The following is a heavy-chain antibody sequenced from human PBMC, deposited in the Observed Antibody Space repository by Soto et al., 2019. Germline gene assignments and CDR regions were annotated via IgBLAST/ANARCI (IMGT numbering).Heavy chain of an antibody. V-gene: IGHV3-23*01. Sequence: TGGSLRLSCAASEFSFDDYAMSWVRQAPGKGLEWVSSITYTGVSTYYADSVKGRFTISRDNSRNTLFLQMNSLRAEDTAVYYCARVKAGLVSSWYDYYYYGMDFWGQGTTVTVSS. D-gene: IGHD6-13*01. J-gene: IGHJ6*02. CDR2: ITYTGVST. CDR1: EFSFDDYA. CDR3: ARVKAGLVSSWYDYYYYGMDF.